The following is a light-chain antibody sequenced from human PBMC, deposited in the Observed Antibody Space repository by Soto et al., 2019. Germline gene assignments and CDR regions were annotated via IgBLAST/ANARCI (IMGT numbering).Light chain of an antibody. V-gene: IGKV3-20*01. CDR2: GAS. CDR1: QSVSSSY. J-gene: IGKJ5*01. Sequence: VMPQSPGSLSLSPFEGVKRRCRASQSVSSSYIAWYQQRPGQTPSLLIYGASTRATGIPDRFSGSGSGTHFTLTISRLEPGDFAVYYCQHFGGTTFTFGQGTRPEIK. CDR3: QHFGGTTFT.